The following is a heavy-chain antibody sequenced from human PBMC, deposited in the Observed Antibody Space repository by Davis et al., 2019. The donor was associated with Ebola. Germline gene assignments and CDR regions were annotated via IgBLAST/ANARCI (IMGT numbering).Heavy chain of an antibody. CDR1: GGSFSGYY. J-gene: IGHJ6*02. D-gene: IGHD5-18*01. CDR3: AREGGRAAMAIGGMDV. V-gene: IGHV4-34*01. Sequence: MPGGSLRLSCAVYGGSFSGYYWSWIRQPPGKGLEWIGEINHSGSTNYNPSPKSRVTISVDTSNNQFSLKLSSVTAADTAVYYCAREGGRAAMAIGGMDVWGQGTTVTVSS. CDR2: INHSGST.